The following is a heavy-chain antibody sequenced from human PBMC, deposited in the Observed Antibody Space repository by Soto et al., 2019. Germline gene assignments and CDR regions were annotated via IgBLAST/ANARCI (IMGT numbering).Heavy chain of an antibody. CDR3: ARVRGTYYDFWSGLYYFDY. Sequence: SETLSLTCTVSGGSISSGGYYWSWIRQHPGKGLEWIGYIYYSGSTYYNPSLKSRVTISVDTSKNQFSLKLSSVTAADTAVYYCARVRGTYYDFWSGLYYFDYWGQGTLVTVSS. CDR1: GGSISSGGYY. V-gene: IGHV4-31*03. J-gene: IGHJ4*02. D-gene: IGHD3-3*01. CDR2: IYYSGST.